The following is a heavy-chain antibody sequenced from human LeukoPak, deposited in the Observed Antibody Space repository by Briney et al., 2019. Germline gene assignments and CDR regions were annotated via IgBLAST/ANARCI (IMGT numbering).Heavy chain of an antibody. CDR1: GYTFTSYG. CDR3: ARDARVIQLWSRPFDY. D-gene: IGHD5-18*01. CDR2: ISAYNGNT. V-gene: IGHV1-18*04. J-gene: IGHJ4*02. Sequence: ASVKVSCKASGYTFTSYGISWVRQAPGQGLEWMGWISAYNGNTNYAQKLQGRVTMTTDTSTSTAYMELRSLRSDDTAVYYCARDARVIQLWSRPFDYWGQGTLVTVSS.